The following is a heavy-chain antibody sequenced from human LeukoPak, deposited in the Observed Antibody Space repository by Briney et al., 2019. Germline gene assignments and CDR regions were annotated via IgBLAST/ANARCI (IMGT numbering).Heavy chain of an antibody. Sequence: SQTLSLTRTVSGGSISSGSYYWSWIQQPAGKGLEWIGRIYTSGSTNYNPSLKSRVTISVDTSKNQFSLKLSSVTAADTAVYYCARGQYQLLSLDYWGQGTLVTVSS. CDR3: ARGQYQLLSLDY. CDR2: IYTSGST. V-gene: IGHV4-61*02. D-gene: IGHD2-2*01. J-gene: IGHJ4*02. CDR1: GGSISSGSYY.